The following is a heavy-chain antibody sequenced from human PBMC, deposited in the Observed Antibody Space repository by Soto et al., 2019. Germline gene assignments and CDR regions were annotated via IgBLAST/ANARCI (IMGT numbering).Heavy chain of an antibody. J-gene: IGHJ3*02. CDR1: GYTFTSFG. Sequence: QVPLVQSGAEVKKPGASVKVSCKASGYTFTSFGIIWVRQAPRQGLEWMGWISAYNGNTKYAQKFQGRVTITTDTSTSTAFMELRSLRSDDTAVYYCARDPLTRYCSGPSCYLGYAFDIWGQGTMVTVS. D-gene: IGHD2-2*01. CDR2: ISAYNGNT. CDR3: ARDPLTRYCSGPSCYLGYAFDI. V-gene: IGHV1-18*01.